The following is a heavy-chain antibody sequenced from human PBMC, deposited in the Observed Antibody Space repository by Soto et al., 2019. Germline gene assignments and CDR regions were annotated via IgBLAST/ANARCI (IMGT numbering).Heavy chain of an antibody. CDR2: MHSWST. CDR1: GDSISRSGYY. CDR3: ARGSRTFRWDNWFDP. Sequence: QVQMQESGPGLVKPSQTLSLRCAVSGDSISRSGYYWHWIRQHPVRGLEWLGYMHSWSTYDNPSLKGRINMSVDTSKNHFSLELTSVTVADTAVYYCARGSRTFRWDNWFDPWGQGTLVTVSS. V-gene: IGHV4-31*11. J-gene: IGHJ5*02. D-gene: IGHD1-26*01.